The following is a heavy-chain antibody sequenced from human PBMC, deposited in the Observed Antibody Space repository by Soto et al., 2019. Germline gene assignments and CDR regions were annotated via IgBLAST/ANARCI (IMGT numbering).Heavy chain of an antibody. CDR2: INAGNGNT. CDR1: GYTFTSYA. Sequence: ASGKLSCKASGYTFTSYAMHWVRQAPGQRLEWMGWINAGNGNTKYSQKFQGRVTITRDTSASTAYMELSSLRSEDTAVYYCARDGLIAASDYWGQGTLVTVSS. D-gene: IGHD6-6*01. V-gene: IGHV1-3*01. CDR3: ARDGLIAASDY. J-gene: IGHJ4*02.